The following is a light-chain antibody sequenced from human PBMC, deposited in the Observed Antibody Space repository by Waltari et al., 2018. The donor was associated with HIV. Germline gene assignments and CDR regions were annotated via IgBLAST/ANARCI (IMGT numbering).Light chain of an antibody. CDR2: EDR. CDR1: NIGSKT. J-gene: IGLJ2*01. V-gene: IGLV3-21*02. Sequence: SYVLTQSPSVSVAPGQTARITCGESNIGSKTVHWYQRRAGQAPGVLVDEDRLRPAEIPGRFSGANSGNTASLTISSVEAGDEADYWCQVWDSDSEDVVFGGGTKLTAL. CDR3: QVWDSDSEDVV.